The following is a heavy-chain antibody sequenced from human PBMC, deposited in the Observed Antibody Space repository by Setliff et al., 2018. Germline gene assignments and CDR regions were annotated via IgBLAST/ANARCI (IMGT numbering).Heavy chain of an antibody. V-gene: IGHV4-59*10. J-gene: IGHJ1*01. CDR1: GGSFSGYY. CDR2: IYTTGST. Sequence: SETLSLTCAVYGGSFSGYYWNWIRQPAGKGLEWIGRIYTTGSTNYNPSLKSRVTISLDKSKNQFSLKLSSVTAADTAVYYCARVYGGYFQWGHGTLVTVSS. CDR3: ARVYGGYFQ. D-gene: IGHD2-21*02.